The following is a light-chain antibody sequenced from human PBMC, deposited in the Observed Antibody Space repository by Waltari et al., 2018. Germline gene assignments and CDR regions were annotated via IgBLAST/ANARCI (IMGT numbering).Light chain of an antibody. CDR3: QVWDSGSDHPAVV. J-gene: IGLJ2*01. CDR1: NIGRKS. V-gene: IGLV3-21*04. Sequence: SYVLTQPPSVSVAPGKPARITCGGNNIGRKSVHWYQQKPGRAPVLVIYYDSDRPSGIPERFSGSNSGNTATLTISRVEAGDEADYYCQVWDSGSDHPAVVFGGGTKLTVL. CDR2: YDS.